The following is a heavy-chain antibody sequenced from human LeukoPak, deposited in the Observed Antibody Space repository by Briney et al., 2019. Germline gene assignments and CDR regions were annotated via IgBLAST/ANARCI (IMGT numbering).Heavy chain of an antibody. Sequence: SGGSLRLSCAASGFTFSSYAMHWVRQAPGKGLEWVAVISYDGSNKYYADSVKGRFTISRDNSKNTLYLQMNSLRAEDTAVYYCGHVLEHYGLSFDYWGQGTLVTVSS. CDR1: GFTFSSYA. CDR3: GHVLEHYGLSFDY. CDR2: ISYDGSNK. J-gene: IGHJ4*02. D-gene: IGHD3-10*01. V-gene: IGHV3-30-3*01.